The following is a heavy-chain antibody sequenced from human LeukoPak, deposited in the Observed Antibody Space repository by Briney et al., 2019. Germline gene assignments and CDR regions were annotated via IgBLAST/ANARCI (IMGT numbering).Heavy chain of an antibody. J-gene: IGHJ5*02. V-gene: IGHV4-34*01. CDR1: CGSISGYY. CDR2: INHSGST. D-gene: IGHD3-22*01. CDR3: ARDFFRGYYYDSSGRRWFDP. Sequence: SETMSLTCAVYCGSISGYYWSWIRQPPGKGLEWIGKINHSGSTNYTPSLKSRVTMSVDTFMSQFSLKLSCVTAADTAVYYCARDFFRGYYYDSSGRRWFDPWGQGTLVTVSS.